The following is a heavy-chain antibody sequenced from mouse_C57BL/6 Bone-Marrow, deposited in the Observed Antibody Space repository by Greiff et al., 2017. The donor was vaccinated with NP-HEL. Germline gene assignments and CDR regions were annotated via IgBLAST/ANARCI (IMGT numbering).Heavy chain of an antibody. J-gene: IGHJ1*03. Sequence: VQLQQSGPVLVKPGASVKLSCKASGYTFTDYCMNWVKQSPGQSLEWIGVIHPYSGGTSYNQKFKGKATLTVDKSSSTAYLQLNSLTSEDSAVYYCAPYYYGRDWYFDVWGTGTTVTVSS. CDR1: GYTFTDYC. CDR2: IHPYSGGT. V-gene: IGHV1-19*01. CDR3: APYYYGRDWYFDV. D-gene: IGHD1-1*01.